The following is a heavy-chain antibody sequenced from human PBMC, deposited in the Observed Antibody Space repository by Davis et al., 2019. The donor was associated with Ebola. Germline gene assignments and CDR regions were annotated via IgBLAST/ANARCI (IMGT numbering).Heavy chain of an antibody. J-gene: IGHJ6*02. CDR1: GYIFSNYW. CDR3: ARQAVPTTSSYYYGMAS. Sequence: GESLKISCTASGYIFSNYWIGWVRQMPGKGLEWMGIVYPGDSDIRYSPSFQGQVTISAERSISTAYLQWSSLKASDTAMYYCARQAVPTTSSYYYGMASGAKGPRSPSP. V-gene: IGHV5-51*01. CDR2: VYPGDSDI. D-gene: IGHD2-2*01.